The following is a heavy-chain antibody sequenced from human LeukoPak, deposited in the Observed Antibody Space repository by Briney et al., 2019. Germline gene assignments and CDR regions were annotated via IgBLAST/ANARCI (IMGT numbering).Heavy chain of an antibody. J-gene: IGHJ6*03. Sequence: PSETLSLTCTVSGGSISSGSYYWSWIRQPAGKGLEWIGRIYTSGSTNYNPSLKSRVTISVDTSKNQFSLKLSSVTAADTAVYYCARSGANLYYYYMDVWGKGTTVTISS. CDR2: IYTSGST. CDR3: ARSGANLYYYYMDV. D-gene: IGHD1-26*01. V-gene: IGHV4-61*02. CDR1: GGSISSGSYY.